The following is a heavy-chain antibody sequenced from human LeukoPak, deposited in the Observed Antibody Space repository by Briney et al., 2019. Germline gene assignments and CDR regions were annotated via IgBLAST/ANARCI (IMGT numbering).Heavy chain of an antibody. D-gene: IGHD5-24*01. CDR3: ARDPSSRGNFDH. CDR1: GYTFSDYY. J-gene: IGHJ4*02. Sequence: GASVKVSCKASGYTFSDYYMHWVRQAPGQGPEWMGWTNPNSGGTNYAQKFQGRVTMTRDTSINTAYVEVGRLRSDDTAVYYCARDPSSRGNFDHWGQGTLVTVSS. V-gene: IGHV1-2*02. CDR2: TNPNSGGT.